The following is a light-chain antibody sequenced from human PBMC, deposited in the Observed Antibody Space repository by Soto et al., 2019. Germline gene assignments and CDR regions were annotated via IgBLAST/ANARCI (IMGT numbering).Light chain of an antibody. J-gene: IGKJ1*01. CDR3: HQYDNSPQT. V-gene: IGKV3-20*01. CDR1: QSLSNNY. CDR2: DAS. Sequence: EIVLTQSPGTLSLSPGGRDTLSRRASQSLSNNYLAWYQQKPGQAPRLLIYDASSRATGIPDRFSGGGSGTDFTLSIGRLKPEDFAVYYCHQYDNSPQTFGQGTKVDIK.